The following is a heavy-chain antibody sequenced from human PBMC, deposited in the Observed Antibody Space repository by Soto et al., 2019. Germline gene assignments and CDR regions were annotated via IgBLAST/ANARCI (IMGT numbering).Heavy chain of an antibody. J-gene: IGHJ4*02. CDR2: IIPILGIA. Sequence: ASVKVSCKASGGTFSSYTISWARQAPGQGLEWMGRIIPILGIANYSQKFQGRVTITADKSTSTAYMELSSLRSEDTAVYYCATTPSADCSSTSCYHRLDYWGQGTLVTVSS. CDR3: ATTPSADCSSTSCYHRLDY. V-gene: IGHV1-69*02. D-gene: IGHD2-2*01. CDR1: GGTFSSYT.